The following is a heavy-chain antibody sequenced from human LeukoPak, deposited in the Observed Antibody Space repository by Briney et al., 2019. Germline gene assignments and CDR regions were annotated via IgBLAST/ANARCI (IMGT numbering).Heavy chain of an antibody. Sequence: SGPTLVNPTQTLTLTCTFSGLSLSTSGVGVGWIRQPPGKALEWLALIYWDDDKRYSPSLKSRLTITKDTSKNQVVLTMTNMDPVDTATYYCARASYGSGSYLYWYDPWGQGTLVTVSS. CDR1: GLSLSTSGVG. J-gene: IGHJ5*02. D-gene: IGHD3-10*01. CDR3: ARASYGSGSYLYWYDP. V-gene: IGHV2-5*02. CDR2: IYWDDDK.